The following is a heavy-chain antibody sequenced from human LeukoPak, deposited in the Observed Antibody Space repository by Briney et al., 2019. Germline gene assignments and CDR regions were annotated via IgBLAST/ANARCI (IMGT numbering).Heavy chain of an antibody. Sequence: SVKVSCKASGGTFSTHAIAWVRQAPGQGLERMGGIVPLFGKVDYVQKFQDRVTISADESTSTAHMELRSLRFEDTAVYYCARTPLDFYGSGSYYIRHFDDWGQGTLVTVST. D-gene: IGHD3-10*01. J-gene: IGHJ4*02. V-gene: IGHV1-69*13. CDR2: IVPLFGKV. CDR3: ARTPLDFYGSGSYYIRHFDD. CDR1: GGTFSTHA.